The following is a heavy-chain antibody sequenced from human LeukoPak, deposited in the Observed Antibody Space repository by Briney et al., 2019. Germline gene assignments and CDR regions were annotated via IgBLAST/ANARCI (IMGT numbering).Heavy chain of an antibody. D-gene: IGHD6-13*01. J-gene: IGHJ4*02. V-gene: IGHV4-59*01. CDR3: ARGEAAAEIDY. CDR2: IYYSGST. CDR1: GGSISSYY. Sequence: SETLSLTCTASGGSISSYYWSWIRQPPGKGLEWIGYIYYSGSTNYSPSLKSRVTISVDTSKNQFSLNLSAVTAADTAVYYCARGEAAAEIDYWGQGTLVTVSS.